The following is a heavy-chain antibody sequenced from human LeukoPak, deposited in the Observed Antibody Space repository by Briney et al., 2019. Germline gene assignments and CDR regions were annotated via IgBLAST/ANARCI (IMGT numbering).Heavy chain of an antibody. V-gene: IGHV4-34*01. CDR2: INHSGST. J-gene: IGHJ4*02. CDR3: ARGGETYYDFWSGYAWGYFDY. CDR1: GGSFSGYY. D-gene: IGHD3-3*01. Sequence: SETLSLTCAVYGGSFSGYYWSWIRQPSGKGLEWIGEINHSGSTNYNPSLKSRVTISVDTSKNQFSLKLSSVTAADTAVYYCARGGETYYDFWSGYAWGYFDYWGQGTLVTVSS.